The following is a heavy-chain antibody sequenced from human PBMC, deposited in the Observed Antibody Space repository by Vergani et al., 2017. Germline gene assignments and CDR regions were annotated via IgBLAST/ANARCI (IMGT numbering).Heavy chain of an antibody. Sequence: QVHLQESGPGLVKPSETLSLTCSVSNYSIGRDYFWGWIRRSPGKGLEYIASIYHSGSTYYNPSLKSRVTISVDRSKNQFSLKLSSVTAADTAVYYCARGYCSGGSCYSVPFDYWGQGTLVTVSS. J-gene: IGHJ4*02. CDR1: NYSIGRDYF. CDR2: IYHSGST. CDR3: ARGYCSGGSCYSVPFDY. V-gene: IGHV4-38-2*02. D-gene: IGHD2-15*01.